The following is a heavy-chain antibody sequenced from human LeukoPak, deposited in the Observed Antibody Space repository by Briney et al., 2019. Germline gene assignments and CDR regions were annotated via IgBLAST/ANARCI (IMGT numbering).Heavy chain of an antibody. CDR2: IYTSGST. J-gene: IGHJ4*02. Sequence: SETLSLTCTVSGGSISSYYWSWIRQPAGKGLEWIGRIYTSGSTNYNPSLKSRVTMSVDTSKNQFSLKLSSVTAADTAVYYCARVRQLPSSPNFDYWGQGTLVTVSS. D-gene: IGHD2-2*01. CDR1: GGSISSYY. V-gene: IGHV4-4*07. CDR3: ARVRQLPSSPNFDY.